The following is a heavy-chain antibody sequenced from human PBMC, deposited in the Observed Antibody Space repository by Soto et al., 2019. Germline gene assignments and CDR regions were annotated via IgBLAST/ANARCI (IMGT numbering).Heavy chain of an antibody. CDR2: INGGNGDT. CDR3: AGGYCSSTSCQYYFDF. J-gene: IGHJ4*02. CDR1: GYTFTGYA. D-gene: IGHD2-2*01. V-gene: IGHV1-3*01. Sequence: QVQLVQSGAEVKNPGASVKVSCKASGYTFTGYAIHWVRQAPGQRLEWMGWINGGNGDTKYSQKFQGRVTISRDTSASTADMELTSLGSEDTAVYHCAGGYCSSTSCQYYFDFWGQGTLVTVSS.